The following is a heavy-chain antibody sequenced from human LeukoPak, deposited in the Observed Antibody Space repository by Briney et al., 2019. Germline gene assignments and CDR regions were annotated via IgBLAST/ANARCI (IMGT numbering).Heavy chain of an antibody. CDR3: AKAWVRGVVSGMDV. CDR1: GFTSSSYG. Sequence: GGSLRLSCAASGFTSSSYGMHWVRQAPGKGLEWVAVISYDGSNKYYADSVKGRFTISRDNSKNTLYLQMNSLRAEDTAVYYCAKAWVRGVVSGMDVWGKGTTVTVSS. V-gene: IGHV3-30*18. CDR2: ISYDGSNK. D-gene: IGHD3-10*01. J-gene: IGHJ6*04.